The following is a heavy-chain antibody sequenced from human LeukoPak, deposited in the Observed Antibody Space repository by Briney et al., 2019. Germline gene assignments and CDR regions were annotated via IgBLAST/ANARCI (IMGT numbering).Heavy chain of an antibody. V-gene: IGHV3-21*01. Sequence: PGGSLRLSCAASGFTFSSYSMNWVRQAPGKGLEWVSSISSSSSYIYYADSVKGRFTISRDNAKNSLYLQMNSLRAEDTAVYYCARDLIAARPFDYWGQGTLVTVSS. CDR1: GFTFSSYS. D-gene: IGHD6-6*01. CDR2: ISSSSSYI. CDR3: ARDLIAARPFDY. J-gene: IGHJ4*02.